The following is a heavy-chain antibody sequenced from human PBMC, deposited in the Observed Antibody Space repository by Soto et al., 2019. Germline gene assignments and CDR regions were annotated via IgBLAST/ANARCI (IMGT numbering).Heavy chain of an antibody. J-gene: IGHJ6*02. CDR2: IYYSGST. D-gene: IGHD5-18*01. CDR3: ARGPVDTAMAYYYYYGMDV. V-gene: IGHV4-59*01. CDR1: GGSISSYY. Sequence: TLSLTCTVSGGSISSYYWSWIRQPPGKGLEWIGYIYYSGSTNYNPSLKSRVTISVDTSKNQFSLKLSSVTAADTAVYYCARGPVDTAMAYYYYYGMDVWGQGTTVTVSS.